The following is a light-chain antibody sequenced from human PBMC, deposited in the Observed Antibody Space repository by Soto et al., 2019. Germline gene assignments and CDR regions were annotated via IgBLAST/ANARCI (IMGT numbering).Light chain of an antibody. CDR3: QQYGSSPLAT. CDR2: GAS. Sequence: EIVLTQSPGTLSLSPGERATLSCRASQNVISDYLAWYQQRPGQAPRLLIYGASSRATGIPDRFSGSGSGTNLTLTISRLEPEDFAVDYCQQYGSSPLATFGQGTKLEIK. V-gene: IGKV3-20*01. J-gene: IGKJ2*01. CDR1: QNVISDY.